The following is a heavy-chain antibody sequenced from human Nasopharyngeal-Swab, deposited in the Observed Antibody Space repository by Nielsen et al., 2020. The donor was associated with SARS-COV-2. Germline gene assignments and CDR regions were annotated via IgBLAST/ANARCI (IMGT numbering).Heavy chain of an antibody. Sequence: SETLSLTCAVYGGSFTDYYWTWIRQPPGKGLEWIGEINHRGSTNYNPSLKSRVTILADTSKNQFSLNLSSVTAADTAVYYCARGLVDVNMMLVVIGFSYWLDSWGQGTLVTVSS. V-gene: IGHV4-34*01. CDR2: INHRGST. D-gene: IGHD3-22*01. CDR3: ARGLVDVNMMLVVIGFSYWLDS. CDR1: GGSFTDYY. J-gene: IGHJ5*01.